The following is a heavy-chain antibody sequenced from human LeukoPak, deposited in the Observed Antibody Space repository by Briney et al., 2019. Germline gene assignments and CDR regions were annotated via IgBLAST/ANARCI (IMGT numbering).Heavy chain of an antibody. CDR2: ISAYNGNT. D-gene: IGHD3-9*01. J-gene: IGHJ5*02. CDR3: AREGQPWLFNWFDP. CDR1: GYTFTNHG. Sequence: ASVKVSCKATGYTFTNHGISWVRQAPGQGLEWMGWISAYNGNTNYAQKLQGRVTMTTDTSTSTAYMELRSLRSDDTAVYYCAREGQPWLFNWFDPWGQGTLVTVSS. V-gene: IGHV1-18*01.